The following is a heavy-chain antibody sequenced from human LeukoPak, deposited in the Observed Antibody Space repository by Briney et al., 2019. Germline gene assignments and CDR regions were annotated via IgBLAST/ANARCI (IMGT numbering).Heavy chain of an antibody. CDR1: GYTFTSYG. CDR2: ISAYNGNT. Sequence: ASVKVSCKASGYTFTSYGISWVRQAPRQGLEWMGWISAYNGNTNYAQKLQGRVTMTTDTSTSTAYMELRSLRSDDTAVYYCARIRGYYDIFTGSNDAFDIWGQGTMVTVSS. D-gene: IGHD3-9*01. CDR3: ARIRGYYDIFTGSNDAFDI. J-gene: IGHJ3*02. V-gene: IGHV1-18*01.